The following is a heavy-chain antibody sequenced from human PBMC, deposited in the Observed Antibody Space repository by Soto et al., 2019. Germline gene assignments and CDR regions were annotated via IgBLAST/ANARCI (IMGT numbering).Heavy chain of an antibody. D-gene: IGHD4-17*01. V-gene: IGHV3-30*18. J-gene: IGHJ6*02. Sequence: QPGGSLRLSCAASGFTFSSYGMHWVRQAPGKGLEWVAVISYDGSNKYYADSVKGRFTISRDNSKNTLYLQMNSLRAEDTAVYYCAKAMTTVTSYYYYYGMDVWGQGTTVTVSS. CDR3: AKAMTTVTSYYYYYGMDV. CDR1: GFTFSSYG. CDR2: ISYDGSNK.